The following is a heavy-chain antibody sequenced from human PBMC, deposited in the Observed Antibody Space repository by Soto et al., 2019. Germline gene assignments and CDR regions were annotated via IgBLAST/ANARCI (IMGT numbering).Heavy chain of an antibody. CDR1: GYDFNTNW. CDR3: ARLPRDCNKASCYYDDH. Sequence: PGESLKISCRGSGYDFNTNWFGWVRQLPGRGLELVGIMYPGDSDTRYNPSLQGHVTLSVDVTVSTAFLQWRSLETSDTGMYFFARLPRDCNKASCYYDDHWGQGTQVNVSS. D-gene: IGHD3-3*01. J-gene: IGHJ4*02. CDR2: MYPGDSDT. V-gene: IGHV5-51*01.